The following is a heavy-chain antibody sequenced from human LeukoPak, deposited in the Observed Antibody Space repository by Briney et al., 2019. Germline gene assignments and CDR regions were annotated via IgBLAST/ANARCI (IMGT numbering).Heavy chain of an antibody. CDR3: ASTIVVVPAAIPYYYGMDV. V-gene: IGHV1-69*06. CDR1: GGTFSSYA. Sequence: SVKVSCKASGGTFSSYAISWVRQAPGQGLEWMGGIIPIFGTANYAQKFQGRVTITADKSTSTAYMELSSLRSEDTAVYYCASTIVVVPAAIPYYYGMDVWGKGTTVTVPS. D-gene: IGHD2-2*01. J-gene: IGHJ6*04. CDR2: IIPIFGTA.